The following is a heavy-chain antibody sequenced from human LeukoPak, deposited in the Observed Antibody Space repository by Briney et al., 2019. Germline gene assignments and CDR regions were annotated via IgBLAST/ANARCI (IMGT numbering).Heavy chain of an antibody. CDR3: ARGSVITFGGVTQTGGNWFDP. V-gene: IGHV4-4*07. CDR2: IYSGGNT. J-gene: IGHJ5*02. Sequence: PSETLSLTCTVSGGSISSYYWSWIRQPAGKGLEWIGRIYSGGNTNYNPSLKSRVTMSVDTSKNQFSLKLSSVTAADTAVYYCARGSVITFGGVTQTGGNWFDPWSQGTLVTVSS. D-gene: IGHD3-16*01. CDR1: GGSISSYY.